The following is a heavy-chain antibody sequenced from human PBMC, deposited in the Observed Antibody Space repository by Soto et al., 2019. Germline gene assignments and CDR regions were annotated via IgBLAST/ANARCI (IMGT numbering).Heavy chain of an antibody. CDR3: AKGGGPRGYYGMDV. D-gene: IGHD2-15*01. CDR1: AFTFSSYS. J-gene: IGHJ6*02. V-gene: IGHV3-23*01. CDR2: FSGFGISS. Sequence: WGSLRLSCAASAFTFSSYSLNWVRPAPGKGLEWVSSFSGFGISSYYTDSVKGRFTILRDNSPNMLYLQMNSLIAEDTAVYYCAKGGGPRGYYGMDVWGQGTSVTVSS.